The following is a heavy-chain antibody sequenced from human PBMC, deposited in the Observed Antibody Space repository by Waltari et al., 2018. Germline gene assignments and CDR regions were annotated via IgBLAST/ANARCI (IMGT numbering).Heavy chain of an antibody. CDR1: GFTFGDYA. V-gene: IGHV3-49*03. Sequence: EVQLVESGGGLVQPGRSLRLSCTASGFTFGDYAMSWFRQAPGKGLEWVGFIRSKAYGGTTEYAASVKGRFTISRDDSKSIAYLQMNSLKTEDTAVYYCTRGVGYSSSSAEGYWGQGTLVTVSS. D-gene: IGHD6-6*01. CDR2: IRSKAYGGTT. J-gene: IGHJ4*02. CDR3: TRGVGYSSSSAEGY.